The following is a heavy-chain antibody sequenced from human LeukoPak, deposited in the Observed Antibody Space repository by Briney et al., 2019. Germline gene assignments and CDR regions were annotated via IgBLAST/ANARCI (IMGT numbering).Heavy chain of an antibody. CDR3: ARAKAVAGTFGY. CDR1: GYTFTDYY. CDR2: INPNSGGT. J-gene: IGHJ4*02. V-gene: IGHV1-2*02. Sequence: ASVKVSCKASGYTFTDYYMHWVRQAPGQGLEWMGWINPNSGGTNYAQKFQGRVTMTRDTSISTAYMELSRLRSDDTAVYYCARAKAVAGTFGYWGQGTLVTVSS. D-gene: IGHD6-19*01.